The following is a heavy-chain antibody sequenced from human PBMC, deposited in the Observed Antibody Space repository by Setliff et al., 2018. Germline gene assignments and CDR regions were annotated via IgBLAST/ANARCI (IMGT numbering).Heavy chain of an antibody. J-gene: IGHJ6*03. CDR2: IYSSGTT. CDR3: ARVSGFLYMDV. D-gene: IGHD3-3*01. V-gene: IGHV4-61*09. CDR1: GDSLSSGPYY. Sequence: SETLSLTCTVSGDSLSSGPYYWTWVRQPAGKGLEWIGHIYSSGTTNYSPSLKSRVTISTDTSKNQFSLQLTSVTATDTAVYYCARVSGFLYMDVWGKGTTVTVSS.